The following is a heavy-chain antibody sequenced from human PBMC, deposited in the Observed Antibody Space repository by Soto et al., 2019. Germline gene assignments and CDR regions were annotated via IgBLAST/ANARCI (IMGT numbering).Heavy chain of an antibody. J-gene: IGHJ5*02. D-gene: IGHD2-15*01. V-gene: IGHV4-34*01. CDR1: GGSFSGYY. CDR2: INHSGST. CDR3: ARGRGWRWFDP. Sequence: QVQLQQWGAGLLKPSETLSLTCAVYGGSFSGYYWSWIRQPPGKGLEWIGEINHSGSTNYNPSLKSRVTISVDPAKNQFSLKLSFVTAADTAVYYCARGRGWRWFDPWGQGTLVTVSS.